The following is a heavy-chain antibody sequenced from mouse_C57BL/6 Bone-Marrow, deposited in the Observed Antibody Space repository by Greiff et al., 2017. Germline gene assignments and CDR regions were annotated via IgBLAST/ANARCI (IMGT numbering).Heavy chain of an antibody. CDR1: GFNIKDDY. Sequence: EVQLQQSGAELVRPGASVTLSCTASGFNIKDDYMHWVKQWPEQGLEWIGWIEPENGDKEYASKLQGKATITADTSSNTAYLQLSSLPSEVTAVYYCTAYSFYWYFGVWGTGTTVTVSS. CDR3: TAYSFYWYFGV. CDR2: IEPENGDK. V-gene: IGHV14-4*01. J-gene: IGHJ1*03. D-gene: IGHD2-12*01.